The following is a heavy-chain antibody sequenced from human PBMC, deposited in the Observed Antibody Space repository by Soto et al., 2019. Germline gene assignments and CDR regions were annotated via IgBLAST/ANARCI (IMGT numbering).Heavy chain of an antibody. J-gene: IGHJ3*02. CDR2: IYPGDSDT. CDR3: ARRHLVEDAFDI. D-gene: IGHD6-6*01. CDR1: GYSFTSYW. Sequence: PWESLKISCKGSGYSFTSYWIGWVRQMPGKGLEWMGIIYPGDSDTKYSPSFKGQVTISADKSIITAYLPWSSLKASDTAMYYCARRHLVEDAFDIWGQGTMVTVSS. V-gene: IGHV5-51*01.